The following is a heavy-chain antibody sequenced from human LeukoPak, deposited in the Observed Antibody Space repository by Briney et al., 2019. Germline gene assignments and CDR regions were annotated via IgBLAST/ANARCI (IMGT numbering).Heavy chain of an antibody. J-gene: IGHJ4*02. CDR2: IYYSGTT. CDR3: ARDVTGTTSDY. D-gene: IGHD1-7*01. V-gene: IGHV4-39*07. Sequence: PSETLSLTCTVSGGSISSSSYYWGWIRQPPGKGLEWIGSIYYSGTTYYNPSLKSRVTISVDTSKNQFSLKLSSVTAADTAVYYCARDVTGTTSDYWGQGTLVTVSS. CDR1: GGSISSSSYY.